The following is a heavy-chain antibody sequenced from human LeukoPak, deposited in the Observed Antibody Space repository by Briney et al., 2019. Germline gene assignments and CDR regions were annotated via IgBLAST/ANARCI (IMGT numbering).Heavy chain of an antibody. Sequence: GGSLRLSCAASGFTFSDAWMNWVRQAPGKVLEWVGRIKSKRDFETIDYAAPVKGRFTISRDDSRNTLYLQMNSLKIEDTALYYCMIDVPGGSYPFDYWGQGTLVTVSS. D-gene: IGHD1-26*01. CDR2: IKSKRDFETI. CDR3: MIDVPGGSYPFDY. V-gene: IGHV3-15*01. CDR1: GFTFSDAW. J-gene: IGHJ4*02.